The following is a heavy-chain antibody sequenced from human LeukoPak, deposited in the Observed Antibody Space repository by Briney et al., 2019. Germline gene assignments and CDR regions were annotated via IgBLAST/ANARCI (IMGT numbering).Heavy chain of an antibody. CDR2: INRDGSST. CDR1: GFTFSSYW. J-gene: IGHJ4*02. D-gene: IGHD5-18*01. Sequence: GGSLRLSCAVSGFTFSSYWMHWFAQPPGKGLVWVSRINRDGSSTSYADSVKRRFTISRGNTKNTLHLQMNSLRAEDTAVYYCAGGGYTYGLYWGQGDLITVSS. V-gene: IGHV3-74*01. CDR3: AGGGYTYGLY.